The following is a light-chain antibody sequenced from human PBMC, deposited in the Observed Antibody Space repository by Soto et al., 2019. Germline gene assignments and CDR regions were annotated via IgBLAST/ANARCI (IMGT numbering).Light chain of an antibody. CDR2: AAS. J-gene: IGKJ5*01. CDR1: QGISSY. CDR3: QQLNSYPIT. V-gene: IGKV1-9*01. Sequence: DIQLTQSPSFLSASVEDRVTITCRASQGISSYLAWYQQKPGKAPKLLIYAASTLQSGVPSRFSGSGSGTEFTLTISSLQPEDFATYYCQQLNSYPITFGQGTRLEIK.